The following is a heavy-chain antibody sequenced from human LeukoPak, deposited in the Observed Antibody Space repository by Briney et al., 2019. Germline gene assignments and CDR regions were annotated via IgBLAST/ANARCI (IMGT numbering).Heavy chain of an antibody. CDR3: AREWRHVVPAARGGSFDP. CDR1: GGSISSYY. J-gene: IGHJ5*02. Sequence: PSETLSLTCTVSGGSISSYYWSWIRQPAGKGLEWIGRIYTSGSTNYNPSLKSRVTMSVDTSKNQFSLKLSSVTAADTAVYYCAREWRHVVPAARGGSFDPWGQGTLVTVSS. D-gene: IGHD2-2*01. V-gene: IGHV4-4*07. CDR2: IYTSGST.